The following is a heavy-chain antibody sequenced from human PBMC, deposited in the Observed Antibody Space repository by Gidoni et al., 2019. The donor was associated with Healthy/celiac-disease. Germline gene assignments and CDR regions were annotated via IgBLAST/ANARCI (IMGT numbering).Heavy chain of an antibody. CDR3: AKGPTIFGPLDY. CDR1: GFTFSSYA. D-gene: IGHD3-3*01. CDR2: ISGSGGST. Sequence: EVQLLESGGGLVQPGGSLRLPGAASGFTFSSYAMSWVRQAPGKGLEWVSAISGSGGSTYYADSVKGRFTISRDNSKNTLYLQMNSLRAEDTAVYYCAKGPTIFGPLDYWGQGTLVTVSS. V-gene: IGHV3-23*01. J-gene: IGHJ4*02.